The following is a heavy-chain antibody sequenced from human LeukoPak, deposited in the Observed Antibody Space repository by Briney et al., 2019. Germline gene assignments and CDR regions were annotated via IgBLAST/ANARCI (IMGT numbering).Heavy chain of an antibody. Sequence: SVKVSCNASGFTFISSAMQWVRQARGQRLEWIGWIVVGSGNTNYAQKFQERVTLTRDMSTSTAYMELSSLRSDDTAVYYCAKDRVGAARPGCYFDYWGQGTLVTVSS. CDR2: IVVGSGNT. CDR1: GFTFISSA. CDR3: AKDRVGAARPGCYFDY. V-gene: IGHV1-58*02. J-gene: IGHJ4*02. D-gene: IGHD6-6*01.